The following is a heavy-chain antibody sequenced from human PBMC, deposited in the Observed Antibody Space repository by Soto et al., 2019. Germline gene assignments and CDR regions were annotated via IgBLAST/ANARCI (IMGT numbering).Heavy chain of an antibody. CDR2: ISYDGSNK. V-gene: IGHV3-30*18. CDR3: AKDRGNTVTTYYFDY. D-gene: IGHD4-17*01. CDR1: GFTFSSYG. J-gene: IGHJ4*02. Sequence: GGSLRLSCAASGFTFSSYGMHWVRQAPGKGLEWVAVISYDGSNKYYADSVKGRFTISRDNSKNTLYLQMNSLRAEDTAVYYCAKDRGNTVTTYYFDYWGQGTLVTVSS.